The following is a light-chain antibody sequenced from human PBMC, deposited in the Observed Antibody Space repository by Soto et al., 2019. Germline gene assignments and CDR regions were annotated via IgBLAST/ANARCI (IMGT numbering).Light chain of an antibody. CDR2: GAS. V-gene: IGKV3-15*01. CDR3: QQYNNWPPGRA. CDR1: QSVSSN. J-gene: IGKJ1*01. Sequence: EIVMTQSPATLSVSPGERATLSCRASQSVSSNLAWYQQKPGQAPRLLIYGASTRATGIPARFSGSGSGTEVTHTISSLQSEDFAVYYGQQYNNWPPGRAFGQGTKVEIK.